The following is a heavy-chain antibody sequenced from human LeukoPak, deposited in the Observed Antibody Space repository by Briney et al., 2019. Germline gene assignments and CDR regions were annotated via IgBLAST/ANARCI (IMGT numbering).Heavy chain of an antibody. CDR3: ARGWSHMLTGYYTVNWFEP. D-gene: IGHD3-9*01. Sequence: GESLKISWQGPGYTFSNYWIAWVRRIHGKGLEGMGIIDPGDSDTRYSPYFQGQVTTSAAKSIPTAYLQWSSLTASDPPMYYCARGWSHMLTGYYTVNWFEPWGQGTLLTVP. V-gene: IGHV5-51*01. J-gene: IGHJ5*02. CDR1: GYTFSNYW. CDR2: IDPGDSDT.